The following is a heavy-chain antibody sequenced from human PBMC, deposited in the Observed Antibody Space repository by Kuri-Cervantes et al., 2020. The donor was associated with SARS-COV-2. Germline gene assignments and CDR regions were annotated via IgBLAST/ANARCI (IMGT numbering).Heavy chain of an antibody. V-gene: IGHV1-18*01. Sequence: ASVKVSCKASGYTFTNDGINWVRQAPGQGLEWVGWISANTGKTDYAPKFQGRVTMTRDTSARTAYMELRSLRYDDTAVYYCAAEGTFGVVTAYWGQGTLVTVSS. J-gene: IGHJ4*02. D-gene: IGHD3-3*01. CDR3: AAEGTFGVVTAY. CDR2: ISANTGKT. CDR1: GYTFTNDG.